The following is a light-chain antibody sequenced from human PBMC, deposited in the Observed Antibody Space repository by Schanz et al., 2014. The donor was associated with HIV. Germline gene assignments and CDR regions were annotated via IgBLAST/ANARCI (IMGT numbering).Light chain of an antibody. CDR3: SSFAGSNIPWV. J-gene: IGLJ3*02. CDR1: SSDVGGYNH. Sequence: QSALPQPPSASGSPGQSVPISCPGTSSDVGGYNHVPWYQQHPGKAPKLMIYEVIKRPSGVPDRFSGSKSGSTASLTVSGLQPEDEADYYCSSFAGSNIPWVFGGGTKLTVL. CDR2: EVI. V-gene: IGLV2-8*01.